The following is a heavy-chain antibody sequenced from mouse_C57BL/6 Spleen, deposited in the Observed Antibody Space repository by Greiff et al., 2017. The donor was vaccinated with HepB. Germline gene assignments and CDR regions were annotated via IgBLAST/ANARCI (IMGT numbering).Heavy chain of an antibody. CDR1: GYAFSSSW. J-gene: IGHJ1*03. Sequence: QVQLQQSGPELVKPGASVKISCKASGYAFSSSWMNWVKQRPGKGLEWIGRIYPGDGDTNYNGKFKGKATLTADKSSSTAYMQLSSLTSEDSAVYFCARGGYDGYWYFDVWGTGTTVTVSS. D-gene: IGHD2-3*01. V-gene: IGHV1-82*01. CDR2: IYPGDGDT. CDR3: ARGGYDGYWYFDV.